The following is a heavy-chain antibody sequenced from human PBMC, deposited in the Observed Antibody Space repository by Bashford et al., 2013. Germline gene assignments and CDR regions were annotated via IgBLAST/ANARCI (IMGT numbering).Heavy chain of an antibody. CDR1: GFALSNYG. D-gene: IGHD2-21*01. CDR2: ISSDASDK. J-gene: IGHJ1*01. V-gene: IGHV3-30*18. CDR3: AKPVFYHGDFADGVXS. Sequence: GSLRLSCAASGFALSNYGMHWVRQAPGKGLEWVAFISSDASDKYYADSVKGRFAISRDKSENTLHLQMSSLRVDDTAIYYCAKPVFYHGDFADGVXSWGQGPWSPSPQ.